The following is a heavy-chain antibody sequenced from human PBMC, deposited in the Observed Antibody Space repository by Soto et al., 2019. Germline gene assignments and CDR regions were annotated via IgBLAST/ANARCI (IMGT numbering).Heavy chain of an antibody. J-gene: IGHJ5*02. D-gene: IGHD2-21*01. V-gene: IGHV4-30-2*01. CDR2: IYHSGST. Sequence: QLQLQESGSGLVKPSQTLSLTCAVSGGSISSGGYSWSWIRQPPGEGLEWIGYIYHSGSTYYNPSLKSRVTISVDRSKNPFALKLSSVTAADSAVYYCAGVRGPYCGGECYPPTPNWFDPWGQGTLVTVSS. CDR3: AGVRGPYCGGECYPPTPNWFDP. CDR1: GGSISSGGYS.